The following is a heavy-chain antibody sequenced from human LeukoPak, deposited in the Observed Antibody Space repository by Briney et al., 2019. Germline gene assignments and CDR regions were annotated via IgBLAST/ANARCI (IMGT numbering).Heavy chain of an antibody. D-gene: IGHD3-22*01. V-gene: IGHV4-39*07. CDR1: GVSISSDNY. CDR3: ARGQNYYDSSGLFDY. J-gene: IGHJ4*02. CDR2: VHFSGAI. Sequence: SETLSLTCIVSGVSISSDNYWGRIRQSPGKGLELIGSVHFSGAIHYNPSLKSRVAITLDTSKNQFSLKLSSVTAADTAVYYCARGQNYYDSSGLFDYWGQGTLVTVSS.